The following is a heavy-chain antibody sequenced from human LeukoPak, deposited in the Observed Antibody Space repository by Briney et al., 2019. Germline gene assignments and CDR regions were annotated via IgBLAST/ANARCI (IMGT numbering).Heavy chain of an antibody. J-gene: IGHJ3*02. Sequence: GGSLRLSCAASGFTVSSNYMSWVRQAPGKGLEWVSVIYSGGSTYYADSVKGRFTISRDNSKNTLYLQMNSLRAEDTAVYYCATTVEMATSGAFDIWGQGTMVTVSS. V-gene: IGHV3-53*01. D-gene: IGHD5-24*01. CDR1: GFTVSSNY. CDR2: IYSGGST. CDR3: ATTVEMATSGAFDI.